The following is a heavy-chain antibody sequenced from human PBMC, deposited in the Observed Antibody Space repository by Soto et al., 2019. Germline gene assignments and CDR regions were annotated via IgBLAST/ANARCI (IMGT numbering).Heavy chain of an antibody. Sequence: SVKVSCKASGGTFSSYAISWVRQAPGQGLEWMGGIIPIFGTANYAQKFQGRVTITADESTGTAYMELSSLRSEGTAVYYCARATGAAEYFQHWGQGTLVTVSS. D-gene: IGHD3-10*01. CDR3: ARATGAAEYFQH. CDR2: IIPIFGTA. V-gene: IGHV1-69*13. CDR1: GGTFSSYA. J-gene: IGHJ1*01.